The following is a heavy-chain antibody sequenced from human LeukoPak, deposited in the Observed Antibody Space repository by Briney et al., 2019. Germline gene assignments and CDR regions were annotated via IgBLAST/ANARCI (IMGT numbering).Heavy chain of an antibody. D-gene: IGHD4-17*01. CDR1: GGSISSSSYY. J-gene: IGHJ4*02. CDR3: HRLSTVTSFDY. Sequence: PSETLSLTCTVSGGSISSSSYYWGWIRQPPGKGLEWIGSIYYSGSTYYNPSLKSRVTISVDTSKNQFSLKLSSVTAADTAVYYCHRLSTVTSFDYWGKGTLVTVSS. V-gene: IGHV4-39*01. CDR2: IYYSGST.